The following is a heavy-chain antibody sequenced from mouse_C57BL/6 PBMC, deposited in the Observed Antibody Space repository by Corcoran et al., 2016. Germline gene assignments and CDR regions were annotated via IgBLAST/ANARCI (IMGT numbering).Heavy chain of an antibody. CDR2: IYLGSGNT. CDR3: ARRPPYSRDY. V-gene: IGHV1-81*01. CDR1: GYTFTSYG. J-gene: IGHJ4*01. Sequence: QVQLQQSGVELARPGASVKLSCKASGYTFTSYGISWVKQRTGQGLEWIGEIYLGSGNTYYNEKFKGKATLTADKSSSTAYMELRRLTSEDSAVYFCARRPPYSRDYGGQGTSVTVCS.